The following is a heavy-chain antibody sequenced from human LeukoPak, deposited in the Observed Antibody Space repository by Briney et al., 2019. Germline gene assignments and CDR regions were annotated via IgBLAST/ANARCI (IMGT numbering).Heavy chain of an antibody. CDR1: GYTFTSYY. CDR3: ARGMVGATFSEHFDY. CDR2: INPSGGST. D-gene: IGHD1-26*01. Sequence: ASVKVSCKGSGYTFTSYYMHWVRQAPGQGLEWMGIINPSGGSTSYAQKFQGRVTMTRDMSTSTVYMELSSLRSEDTAVYYCARGMVGATFSEHFDYWGQGTLVTVSS. J-gene: IGHJ4*02. V-gene: IGHV1-46*01.